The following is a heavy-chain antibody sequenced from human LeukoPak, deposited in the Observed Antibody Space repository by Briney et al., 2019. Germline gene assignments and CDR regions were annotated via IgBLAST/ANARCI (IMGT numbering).Heavy chain of an antibody. CDR2: ISYDGSNK. D-gene: IGHD1-26*01. CDR3: ARDRVGATDYFDY. J-gene: IGHJ4*02. V-gene: IGHV3-30-3*01. CDR1: GFTFSSYA. Sequence: GRSLRLSCAASGFTFSSYAMHWVRQAPGKGLEWVAVISYDGSNKYYADSVKGRFTISRDNSKNTLYLQMNSLRAEDTAVYYCARDRVGATDYFDYWGQGTLVTVSS.